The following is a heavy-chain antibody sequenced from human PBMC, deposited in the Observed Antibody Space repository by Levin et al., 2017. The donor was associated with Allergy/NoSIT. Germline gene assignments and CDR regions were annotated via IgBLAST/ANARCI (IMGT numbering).Heavy chain of an antibody. J-gene: IGHJ5*02. V-gene: IGHV4-59*01. Sequence: SETLSLTCTVSGGSISSYYWSWIRQPPGKGLEWIGYIYYSGSTNYNPSLKSRVTISVDTSKNQFSLKLSSVTAADTAVYYCAKMYCSSTSCYAGMGLNWFDPWGQGTLVTVSS. CDR3: AKMYCSSTSCYAGMGLNWFDP. D-gene: IGHD2-2*01. CDR1: GGSISSYY. CDR2: IYYSGST.